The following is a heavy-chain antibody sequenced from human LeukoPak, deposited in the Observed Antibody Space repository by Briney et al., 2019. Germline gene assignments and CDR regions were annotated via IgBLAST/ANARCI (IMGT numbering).Heavy chain of an antibody. D-gene: IGHD6-19*01. J-gene: IGHJ6*03. Sequence: GGPLRLSCAASGFTFSSYSMNWVRQAPGKGLEWVSYISSSSSTIYYADSVKGRFTISRDNAKNSLYLQMNSLRAEDTAVYYCARGPTYSSGGYYYYMDVWGKGTTVTVSS. V-gene: IGHV3-48*01. CDR1: GFTFSSYS. CDR2: ISSSSSTI. CDR3: ARGPTYSSGGYYYYMDV.